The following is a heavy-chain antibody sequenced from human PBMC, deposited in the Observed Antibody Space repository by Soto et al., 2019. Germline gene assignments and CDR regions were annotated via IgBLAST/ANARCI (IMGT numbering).Heavy chain of an antibody. V-gene: IGHV3-21*01. J-gene: IGHJ5*02. Sequence: ETLSLTCTVSGGSISSGGYYWSWIRQHPGKGLEGVSSISSSSSYIYYADSVKGRFTISRDNAKNSLYLQMNSLRAEDTAVYYCAHRRAWFDPWGQGTLVTVSS. CDR1: GGSISSGGYY. CDR3: AHRRAWFDP. CDR2: ISSSSSYI. D-gene: IGHD1-26*01.